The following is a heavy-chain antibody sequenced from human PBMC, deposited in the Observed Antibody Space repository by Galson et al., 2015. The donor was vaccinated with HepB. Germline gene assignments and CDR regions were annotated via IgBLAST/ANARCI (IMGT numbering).Heavy chain of an antibody. Sequence: SLRLSCAASGFTFDDYAMHWVRQTPGKGLEWVSGISWNSGSIGYADSVKGRFTISRDTAKNSLYLQMNSLRAEDTALYYCAKDFSCGGNCLDYWGQGTLVTVSS. V-gene: IGHV3-9*01. CDR3: AKDFSCGGNCLDY. CDR2: ISWNSGSI. J-gene: IGHJ4*02. D-gene: IGHD4-23*01. CDR1: GFTFDDYA.